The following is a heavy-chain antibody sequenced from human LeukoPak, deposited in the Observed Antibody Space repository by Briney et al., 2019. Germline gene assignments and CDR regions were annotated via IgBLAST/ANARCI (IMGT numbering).Heavy chain of an antibody. Sequence: TGGSLRLSCTTSGFIFSSYAMHWVRQAPGKGLEWVAVISFDGSNNYYADSVKGRFTISRDNSKNTLYLQMNSLRAEDTAVYYCARVYYYESIDYWGQGTLVTVSS. V-gene: IGHV3-30*04. CDR2: ISFDGSNN. D-gene: IGHD3-22*01. J-gene: IGHJ4*02. CDR3: ARVYYYESIDY. CDR1: GFIFSSYA.